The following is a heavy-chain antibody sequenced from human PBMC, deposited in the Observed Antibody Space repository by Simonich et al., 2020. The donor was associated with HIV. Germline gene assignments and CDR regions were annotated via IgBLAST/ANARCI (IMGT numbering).Heavy chain of an antibody. Sequence: QVQLVQSGAEVKKPGASVKVSCKASGYTFTGYSMHWVRQAPGQGLEWRGRSNPNSGGTNYAQKFQGRVTMTRDTSISTAYMELSRLRSDDTAVYYCARVAYYCSSTSCYAYYFDYWGQGTLVTVSS. CDR3: ARVAYYCSSTSCYAYYFDY. J-gene: IGHJ4*02. CDR1: GYTFTGYS. V-gene: IGHV1-2*06. D-gene: IGHD2-2*01. CDR2: SNPNSGGT.